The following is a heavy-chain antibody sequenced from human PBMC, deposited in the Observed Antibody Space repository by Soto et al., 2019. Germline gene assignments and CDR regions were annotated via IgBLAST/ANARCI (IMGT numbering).Heavy chain of an antibody. V-gene: IGHV3-23*01. J-gene: IGHJ4*02. CDR2: ISGGGGST. CDR1: GFNFNIFA. Sequence: GGSLRLSCAASGFNFNIFAMNWVRQAPGKGLEWVSGISGGGGSTYYADSVKGRFTISRDNSKNTLYLQMNSLRAEDTAVYYCAKDPTSYDSSAQFDSWGQGT. D-gene: IGHD3-22*01. CDR3: AKDPTSYDSSAQFDS.